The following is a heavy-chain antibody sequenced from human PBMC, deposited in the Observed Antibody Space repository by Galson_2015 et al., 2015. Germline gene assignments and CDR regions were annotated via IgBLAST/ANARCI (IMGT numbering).Heavy chain of an antibody. CDR1: GYSLSELS. CDR2: FDPENGET. D-gene: IGHD1-26*01. J-gene: IGHJ4*02. CDR3: ASLGETASYFDY. Sequence: CKVSGYSLSELSIHWVRQAPGIGLEWMGGFDPENGETIYAQNFQGRVTMTADTSTDTAYMELSSLRSEDTAVYYCASLGETASYFDYWGQGTLVTVSS. V-gene: IGHV1-24*01.